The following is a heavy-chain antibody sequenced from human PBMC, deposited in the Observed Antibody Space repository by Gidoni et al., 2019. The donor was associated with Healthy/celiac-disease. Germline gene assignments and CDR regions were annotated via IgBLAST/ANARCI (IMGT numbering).Heavy chain of an antibody. Sequence: QVQLQESGPGLVKPSGTLSLTCAVSGGSISSSNWWSWVRQPPGKGLEWIGEIYHSGSTNYNPSLKSRVTISVDKSKNQFSLKLSSVTAADTAVYYCARDAGYYGSGIPDPYFDYWGQGTLVTVSS. D-gene: IGHD3-10*01. J-gene: IGHJ4*02. CDR2: IYHSGST. V-gene: IGHV4-4*02. CDR1: GGSISSSNW. CDR3: ARDAGYYGSGIPDPYFDY.